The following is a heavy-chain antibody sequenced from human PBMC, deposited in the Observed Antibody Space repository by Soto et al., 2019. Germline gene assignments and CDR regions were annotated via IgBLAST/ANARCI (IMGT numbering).Heavy chain of an antibody. CDR3: AKGAYYHGSGSYFPFDY. V-gene: IGHV3-23*01. J-gene: IGHJ4*02. D-gene: IGHD3-10*01. Sequence: GGSLRLSCAASGFTLSSYGMSWVRQAPGKGLEWVSAISGSGGSTYYADSVKGRFTISRDNSKNTLYLQMNSLRAEDTAVYYCAKGAYYHGSGSYFPFDYWGQGTLVTVSS. CDR2: ISGSGGST. CDR1: GFTLSSYG.